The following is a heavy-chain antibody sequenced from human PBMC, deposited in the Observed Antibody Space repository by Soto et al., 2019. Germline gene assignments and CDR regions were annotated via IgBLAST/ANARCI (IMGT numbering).Heavy chain of an antibody. J-gene: IGHJ6*03. CDR3: ARVGGFFTMFGVVTPINYYYYMDV. CDR2: ISAYNGNT. D-gene: IGHD3-3*01. Sequence: QVQLVQSGAEVKKPGASVKVSCKASGYTFTSYGISWVRQAPGQGLEWMGWISAYNGNTNYAQKLQGRVTMTTDTSTSTAYMELRSLRSDDTAVYYCARVGGFFTMFGVVTPINYYYYMDVWGKGTTVTVSS. V-gene: IGHV1-18*01. CDR1: GYTFTSYG.